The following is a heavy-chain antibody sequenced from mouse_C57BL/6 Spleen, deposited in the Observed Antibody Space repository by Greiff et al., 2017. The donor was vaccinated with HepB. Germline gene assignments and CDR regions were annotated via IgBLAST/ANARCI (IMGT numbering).Heavy chain of an antibody. CDR1: GYTFTDYN. Sequence: VQLQQSGPELVKPGASVKIPCKASGYTFTDYNMDWVKQSHGKSLEWIGDINPNNGGTIYNQKFKGKATLTVDKSSSTAYMELRSLTSEDTAVYYCARKYYDYDGHFDYWGQGTTLTVSS. CDR3: ARKYYDYDGHFDY. CDR2: INPNNGGT. J-gene: IGHJ2*01. V-gene: IGHV1-18*01. D-gene: IGHD2-4*01.